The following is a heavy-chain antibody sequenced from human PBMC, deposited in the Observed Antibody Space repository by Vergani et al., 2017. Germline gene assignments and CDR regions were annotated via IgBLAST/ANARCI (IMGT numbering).Heavy chain of an antibody. CDR2: VNPNSGGT. Sequence: QVQLVQSGAEVKKPGASVKVSCKTSGFTFIGYYIHWVRQAPGQGLEWMGWVNPNSGGTNYAQKFQGRVTMTRDTSISTAYMELNRLKSDDTAMYYCARDTREGEWSGGYWGQGTLVTVSS. CDR3: ARDTREGEWSGGY. J-gene: IGHJ4*02. CDR1: GFTFIGYY. D-gene: IGHD3-16*01. V-gene: IGHV1-2*02.